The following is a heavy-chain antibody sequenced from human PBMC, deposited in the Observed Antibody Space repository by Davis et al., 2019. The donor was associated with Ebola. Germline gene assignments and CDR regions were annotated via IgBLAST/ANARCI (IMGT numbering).Heavy chain of an antibody. CDR1: GFTFSDYY. CDR2: ISSSGSTI. CDR3: AKEASSTSLYYYGMDV. J-gene: IGHJ6*02. D-gene: IGHD2-2*01. V-gene: IGHV3-11*01. Sequence: GESLKISCAASGFTFSDYYMSWIRQAPGKGLEWVSYISSSGSTIYYADSVKGRFTISRDNAKNSLYLQMNSLRAEDTALYYCAKEASSTSLYYYGMDVWGQGATVTVSS.